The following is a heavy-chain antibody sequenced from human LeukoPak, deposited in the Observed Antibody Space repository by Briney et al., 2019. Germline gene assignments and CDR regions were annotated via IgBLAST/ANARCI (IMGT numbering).Heavy chain of an antibody. V-gene: IGHV3-23*01. CDR2: VSGSGGST. Sequence: GGSLRLSCAASGLTFSSYAMSWVRQAPGKGLEWVSAVSGSGGSTYYADSVKGRFTISRDNSKNTLYLQMNSLRAEDTAVYYCAKSGGSYYFDYWGQGTLVTVSS. J-gene: IGHJ4*02. D-gene: IGHD2-15*01. CDR1: GLTFSSYA. CDR3: AKSGGSYYFDY.